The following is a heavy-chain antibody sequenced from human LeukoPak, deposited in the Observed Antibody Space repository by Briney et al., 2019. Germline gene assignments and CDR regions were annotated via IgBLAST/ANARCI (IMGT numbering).Heavy chain of an antibody. Sequence: GGSLRLSCAASGFTFSSYSMNWVRQAPGKGLEWVSSISSSSSYIYYADSVKGRSTISRDNAKNSLYLQLNSLRAEDTAVYYCARGTDNWFDPWGQGTLVTVSS. CDR2: ISSSSSYI. CDR3: ARGTDNWFDP. D-gene: IGHD1-1*01. J-gene: IGHJ5*02. V-gene: IGHV3-21*01. CDR1: GFTFSSYS.